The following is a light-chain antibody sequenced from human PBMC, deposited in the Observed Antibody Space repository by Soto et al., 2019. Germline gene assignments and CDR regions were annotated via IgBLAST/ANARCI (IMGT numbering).Light chain of an antibody. J-gene: IGKJ1*01. Sequence: ESQMTQSPATLSASVGDRVTVTCRASQSISSWLAWYQQKPGKAPKLLIYKASSLESGVPSRFSGSGSGTEFTLTISSLQHEDFATYYCQQYNSYPWTFGQGTKVDIK. CDR2: KAS. CDR1: QSISSW. CDR3: QQYNSYPWT. V-gene: IGKV1-5*03.